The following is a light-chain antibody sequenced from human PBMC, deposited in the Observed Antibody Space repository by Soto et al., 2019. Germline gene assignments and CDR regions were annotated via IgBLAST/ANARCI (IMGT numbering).Light chain of an antibody. CDR1: QGISSY. J-gene: IGKJ1*01. CDR3: QKYNSGPRT. CDR2: GAS. V-gene: IGKV1-27*01. Sequence: DIQMTQSPSSLSASVGDRVTITCRASQGISSYLAWYQQKPGKVPKVSIYGASTLYSGVPSRFSGSGSGTDFTLTISSMQPEDVATYYCQKYNSGPRTFGQGTKVEIK.